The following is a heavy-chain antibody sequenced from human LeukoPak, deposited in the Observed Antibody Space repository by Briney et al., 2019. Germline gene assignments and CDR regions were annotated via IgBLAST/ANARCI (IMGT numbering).Heavy chain of an antibody. J-gene: IGHJ5*02. CDR1: GYNFTNYW. CDR2: IYPGDSDT. CDR3: ARLWSVNWFDP. V-gene: IGHV5-51*01. D-gene: IGHD2-21*01. Sequence: GESLKIYCKGPGYNFTNYWIGWVRQMPGKGLEWMGIIYPGDSDTRYSPSFQGQVTISADKSISTAYLQWSSLKASDTAMYYCARLWSVNWFDPWGQGTLVTVSS.